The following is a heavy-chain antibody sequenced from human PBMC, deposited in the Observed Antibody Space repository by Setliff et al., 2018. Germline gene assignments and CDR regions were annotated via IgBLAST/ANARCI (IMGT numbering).Heavy chain of an antibody. V-gene: IGHV4-31*03. CDR2: IYYSGST. J-gene: IGHJ6*03. D-gene: IGHD3-3*01. CDR3: ARQVSHYDFWSGYYGYYYYYMDV. CDR1: GGSISSGGYY. Sequence: PSETLSLTCTVSGGSISSGGYYWSWIRQHPGKGLEWIGYIYYSGSTYYNPSLKSRVTRSVEPSKNQFSLKLSSVTAADTAVYYCARQVSHYDFWSGYYGYYYYYMDVWGKGTTVTVSS.